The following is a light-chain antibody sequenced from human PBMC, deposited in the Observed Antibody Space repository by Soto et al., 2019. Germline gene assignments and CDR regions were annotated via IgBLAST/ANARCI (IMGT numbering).Light chain of an antibody. J-gene: IGLJ3*02. V-gene: IGLV2-14*03. Sequence: QSVLTQPASVSGSPGQSITISCTGTSSDVGGYDYVSWYQQHPGKAPKLIIYDVTVRPSGISPRFSGSKSDNTASLAVSGLQPEDEADYYCSSYTNKDTLLFGGGTKVTVL. CDR2: DVT. CDR3: SSYTNKDTLL. CDR1: SSDVGGYDY.